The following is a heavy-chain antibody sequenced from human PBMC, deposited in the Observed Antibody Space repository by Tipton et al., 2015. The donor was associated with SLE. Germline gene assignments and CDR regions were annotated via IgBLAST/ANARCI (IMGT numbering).Heavy chain of an antibody. CDR2: INPSAGST. V-gene: IGHV1-46*01. CDR3: ARDGSSSSYFDY. J-gene: IGHJ4*02. Sequence: QVQLVQSGAEVKKPGASVKVSCKASGYTFTGYYMHWVRQAPGQGLEWMGVINPSAGSTSYAQKFQGRVIMTRDTSTRTAYMELSSLRSEDTAVYYCARDGSSSSYFDYWGQGTLVTVSS. CDR1: GYTFTGYY. D-gene: IGHD6-13*01.